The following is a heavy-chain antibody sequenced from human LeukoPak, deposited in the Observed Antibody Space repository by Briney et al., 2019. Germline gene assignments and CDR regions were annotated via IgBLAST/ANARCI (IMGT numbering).Heavy chain of an antibody. V-gene: IGHV3-30*18. Sequence: GRSLRLSCAASGFTLSSYGMHWVRQAPGKGLEWVAVISYDGSNKYYADSVKGRFTISRDNSKNTLYLQMNSLRAEDTAVYYCAKGPLVTEEYYYYYGMDVWGQGTTVTVSS. CDR1: GFTLSSYG. CDR3: AKGPLVTEEYYYYYGMDV. D-gene: IGHD4-11*01. CDR2: ISYDGSNK. J-gene: IGHJ6*02.